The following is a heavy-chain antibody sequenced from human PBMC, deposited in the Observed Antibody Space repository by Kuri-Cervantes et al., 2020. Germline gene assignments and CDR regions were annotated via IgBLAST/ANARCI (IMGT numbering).Heavy chain of an antibody. J-gene: IGHJ6*03. Sequence: GESLKISCAASGFTFSSRWMSWVRQAPGKGLEWVAIINQDESQKYYVGSVKGRFTISRDNAKNSLYLQMNSLRAEDTAVYYCARDSTSGSYLMGYYYYYMDVWGKGTTVTVSS. CDR3: ARDSTSGSYLMGYYYYYMDV. CDR1: GFTFSSRW. D-gene: IGHD1-26*01. V-gene: IGHV3-7*01. CDR2: INQDESQK.